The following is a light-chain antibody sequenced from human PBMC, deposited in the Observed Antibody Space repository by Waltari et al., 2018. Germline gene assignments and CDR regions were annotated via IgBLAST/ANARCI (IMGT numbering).Light chain of an antibody. CDR1: SSDVGGYNY. J-gene: IGLJ2*01. V-gene: IGLV2-11*01. CDR3: CSYAGRYTSVV. Sequence: QSALTQPRSVSGSPGQSVAFSCTGTSSDVGGYNYVCWYQQHPGKAPKLMVFDVTKRPSGVPDRFSGSKSGSTASLTISGLQAEDEADYYCCSYAGRYTSVVFGGGTKLTVL. CDR2: DVT.